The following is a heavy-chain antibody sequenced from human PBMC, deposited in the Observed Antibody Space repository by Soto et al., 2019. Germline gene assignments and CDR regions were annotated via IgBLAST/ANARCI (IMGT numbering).Heavy chain of an antibody. CDR2: IYYSGST. Sequence: SDTLSLTCTVSGGSISSSSYYWGWIRQPPGTGLEWIGSIYYSGSTYYNPSPKSRVAISVDTSKNQFSLKLSSVTAADTAVYYCARLGGQWLYNYYYGMDVWGQGTTVTVSS. CDR3: ARLGGQWLYNYYYGMDV. V-gene: IGHV4-39*01. D-gene: IGHD6-19*01. CDR1: GGSISSSSYY. J-gene: IGHJ6*02.